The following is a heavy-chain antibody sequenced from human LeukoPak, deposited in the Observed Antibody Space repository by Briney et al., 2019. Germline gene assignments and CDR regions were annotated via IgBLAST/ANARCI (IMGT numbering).Heavy chain of an antibody. J-gene: IGHJ4*02. CDR3: AREGRLVDFDY. CDR2: IYTSGST. Sequence: PSETLSLTCTVSGGSISSFYWSWIRQPPGKGLEWIGRIYTSGSTNYNPSLKSRVTISVDTSKNQFSLKLSSVTAADTAVYYCAREGRLVDFDYWGQGTLVTVSS. D-gene: IGHD2-15*01. CDR1: GGSISSFY. V-gene: IGHV4-4*08.